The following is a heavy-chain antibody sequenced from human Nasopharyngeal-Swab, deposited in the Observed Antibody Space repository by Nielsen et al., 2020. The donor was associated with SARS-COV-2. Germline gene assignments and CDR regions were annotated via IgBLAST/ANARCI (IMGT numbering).Heavy chain of an antibody. V-gene: IGHV4-34*01. Sequence: WIRQPPGKGLEWIGEINHSGSTNYNPSLKSRVTISVDTSKNQFSLKLSSVTAADTAVYYCARGRGGWLGVNWFGPWGQGTLVTVSS. J-gene: IGHJ5*02. CDR3: ARGRGGWLGVNWFGP. D-gene: IGHD3-10*01. CDR2: INHSGST.